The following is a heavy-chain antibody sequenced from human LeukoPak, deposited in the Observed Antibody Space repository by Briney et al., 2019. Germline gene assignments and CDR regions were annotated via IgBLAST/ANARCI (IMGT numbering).Heavy chain of an antibody. V-gene: IGHV3-23*01. J-gene: IGHJ4*02. CDR1: GFTFNTYA. D-gene: IGHD6-19*01. CDR2: ISGGGDNT. Sequence: GGSLRLSCAASGFTFNTYAMSWIRQAPGNGLEWVSSISGGGDNTYYADSVKGRSTISRDNSKNTLYLQMDSLRAEDTAIYYCARSGYTSGTGKFDNWGQGTLVTVSS. CDR3: ARSGYTSGTGKFDN.